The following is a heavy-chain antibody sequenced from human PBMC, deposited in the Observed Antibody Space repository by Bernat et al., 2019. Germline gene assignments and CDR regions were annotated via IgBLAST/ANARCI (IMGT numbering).Heavy chain of an antibody. Sequence: EVQLLESGGGLVQPGGSLRLSCAASGFTFSSYAMSWVRQAPGNGLEWVSAISGSGGSTYYADSVKGRFTISRDNSKNTLYLQMNSLRAEDTAVYYCAKGDYDFWSGYAYYYMDVWGKGTTVTVSS. D-gene: IGHD3-3*01. J-gene: IGHJ6*03. CDR1: GFTFSSYA. CDR3: AKGDYDFWSGYAYYYMDV. V-gene: IGHV3-23*01. CDR2: ISGSGGST.